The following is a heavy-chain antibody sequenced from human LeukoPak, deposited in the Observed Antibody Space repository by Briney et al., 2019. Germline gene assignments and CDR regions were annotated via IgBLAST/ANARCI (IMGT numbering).Heavy chain of an antibody. V-gene: IGHV3-30-3*01. Sequence: GGSLRLSCVGSGFTFLNYAVHWVRQAPGKGLEWVAVMSYDGNNKCYADSVKGRFTISRDNSKNTLYLQMNSLRLEDTAVYYCAREWGAAADYWGQGTLVTVSS. J-gene: IGHJ4*02. CDR2: MSYDGNNK. CDR3: AREWGAAADY. CDR1: GFTFLNYA. D-gene: IGHD6-13*01.